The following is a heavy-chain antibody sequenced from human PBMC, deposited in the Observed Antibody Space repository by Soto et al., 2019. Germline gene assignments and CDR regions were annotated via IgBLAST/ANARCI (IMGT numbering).Heavy chain of an antibody. D-gene: IGHD2-8*01. CDR2: ISSSGSTI. CDR3: ARDGSVNGGYYYYGMDV. CDR1: GFTFSSYE. V-gene: IGHV3-48*03. Sequence: GGSLRLSCAASGFTFSSYEMNWVRQAPGKGLEWDSYISSSGSTIYYADSVKGRFTISRDNAKNSLYLQMNSLRAEDTAVYYCARDGSVNGGYYYYGMDVWGQGTTVTVSS. J-gene: IGHJ6*02.